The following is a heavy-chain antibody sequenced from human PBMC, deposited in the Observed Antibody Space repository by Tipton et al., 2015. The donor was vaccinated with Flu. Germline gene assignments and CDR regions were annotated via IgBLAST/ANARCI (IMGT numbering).Heavy chain of an antibody. Sequence: QSGAEVKKPRASVKVSCTASGYRFNSYAISWMRQAPGQGLEWMGWISAYNGDTKFAQILQGRITMTTDTSTSTAYMELRGLRSDDTAVYYCARVGAIFGEVTARRRGDLDYWGQGTLVSVSS. CDR2: ISAYNGDT. D-gene: IGHD2-21*02. V-gene: IGHV1-18*01. J-gene: IGHJ4*02. CDR3: ARVGAIFGEVTARRRGDLDY. CDR1: GYRFNSYA.